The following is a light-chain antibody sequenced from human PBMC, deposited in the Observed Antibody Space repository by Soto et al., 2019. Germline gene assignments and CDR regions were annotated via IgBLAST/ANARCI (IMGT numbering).Light chain of an antibody. CDR2: KAS. CDR3: QHYNSFPWT. V-gene: IGKV1-5*03. J-gene: IGKJ1*01. Sequence: DIQMTQSPSTLSASVGDRVTITCRASQSLSSWLAWYQQKPGKAPKVLIYKASTLESGVPSRFSGSGSGTEFTLSSSSLQPDDFATYYCQHYNSFPWTFGQGTKVEI. CDR1: QSLSSW.